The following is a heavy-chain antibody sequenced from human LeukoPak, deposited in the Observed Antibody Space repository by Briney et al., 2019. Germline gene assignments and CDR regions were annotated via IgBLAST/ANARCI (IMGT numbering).Heavy chain of an antibody. Sequence: PWASVKVSCKASGGTFSSYAISWVRQAPGQGLEWVGWIYPKSGGTYYAQKFQGRVSLTSDTSINTVYMELNSLTSDDTAVYFCARENWIWDFWGQGTLVTVSS. CDR3: ARENWIWDF. D-gene: IGHD1-1*01. V-gene: IGHV1-2*02. CDR1: GGTFSSYA. J-gene: IGHJ1*01. CDR2: IYPKSGGT.